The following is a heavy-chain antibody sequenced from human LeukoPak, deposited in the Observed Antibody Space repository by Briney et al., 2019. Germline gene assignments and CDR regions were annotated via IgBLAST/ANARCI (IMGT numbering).Heavy chain of an antibody. CDR2: INHSGST. CDR3: ARGIAAAKPFDY. Sequence: SETLSLTCAVYGGSISGYYWSWIRQAPGKGLEWIGEINHSGSTNYNPSLKSRVTISVDTSKNQFSLKLSSVTAADTAVYYCARGIAAAKPFDYWGQGTLVTVSS. J-gene: IGHJ4*02. D-gene: IGHD6-13*01. CDR1: GGSISGYY. V-gene: IGHV4-34*01.